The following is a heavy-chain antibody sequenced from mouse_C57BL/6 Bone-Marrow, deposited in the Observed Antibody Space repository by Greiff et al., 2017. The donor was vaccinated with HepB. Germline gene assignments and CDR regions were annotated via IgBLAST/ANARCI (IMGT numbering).Heavy chain of an antibody. V-gene: IGHV1-52*01. CDR1: GYTFTSYW. CDR2: IDPSDSET. J-gene: IGHJ3*01. D-gene: IGHD3-2*02. CDR3: ARWGTAQAPFAY. Sequence: VQLQQPGAELVRPGSSVKLSCKASGYTFTSYWMHWVKQRPIQGLEWIGNIDPSDSETHYNQKFKDKATLTVDKSSSTAYMQLSSLTSEDSAVYYCARWGTAQAPFAYWGQGTLVTVSA.